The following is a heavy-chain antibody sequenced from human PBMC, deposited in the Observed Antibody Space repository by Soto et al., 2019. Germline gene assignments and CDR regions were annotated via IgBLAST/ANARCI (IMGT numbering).Heavy chain of an antibody. D-gene: IGHD4-17*01. CDR2: FYYSGST. CDR1: GVSIRSYY. CDR3: ACSTVTSDYFHF. V-gene: IGHV4-59*01. J-gene: IGHJ4*02. Sequence: SETLSLTCTVSGVSIRSYYWSWIRQPPGKGLEWIGYFYYSGSTKYNLSLKSRVTISVVMSRNQLSLMLSSVTAADTALYYCACSTVTSDYFHFWGQGALVTVSS.